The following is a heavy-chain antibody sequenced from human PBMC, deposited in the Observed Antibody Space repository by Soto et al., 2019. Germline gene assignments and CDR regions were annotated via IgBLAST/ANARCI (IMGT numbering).Heavy chain of an antibody. Sequence: QVQLVQSGAEVKKPGSSVKVSCKASGGTFSSYAISWVRQAPGQGLEWMGGIIPIFGTANYAQKFQGRVTITADESTSTAYMELSSLSSEDTAVYYCARYCSGGSCYLANWFDPWGQGTLVTVSS. CDR3: ARYCSGGSCYLANWFDP. D-gene: IGHD2-15*01. V-gene: IGHV1-69*01. CDR2: IIPIFGTA. J-gene: IGHJ5*02. CDR1: GGTFSSYA.